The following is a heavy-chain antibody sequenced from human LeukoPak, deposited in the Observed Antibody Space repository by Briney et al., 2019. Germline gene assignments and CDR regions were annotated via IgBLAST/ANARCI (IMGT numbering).Heavy chain of an antibody. J-gene: IGHJ4*02. CDR2: IYYSGST. CDR3: ARIPPGHGALDY. CDR1: GGSISSYY. Sequence: SETLSLTCTVSGGSISSYYWSWIRQPPGKGLEWIGYIYYSGSTNYNPSLKSRVTISVDTSKNQFSLKLSSVTAADTAVYYCARIPPGHGALDYWGQGTLVTVSS. V-gene: IGHV4-59*01. D-gene: IGHD1-26*01.